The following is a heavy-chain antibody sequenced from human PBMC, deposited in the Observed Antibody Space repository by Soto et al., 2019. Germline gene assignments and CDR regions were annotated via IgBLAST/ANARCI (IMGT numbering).Heavy chain of an antibody. V-gene: IGHV1-46*03. CDR2: INPSGGST. J-gene: IGHJ3*02. CDR3: ARDRDSGSYRDAFDI. Sequence: QVQLVQSGAEVKKPGASVKVSCKASGYTFTSYYMHWVRQAPGQGLEWMGIINPSGGSTSYAQKFQGSVTMTRDTPTSTVYMELSSLRSEDTAVYYCARDRDSGSYRDAFDIWGQGTMVTVSS. CDR1: GYTFTSYY. D-gene: IGHD1-26*01.